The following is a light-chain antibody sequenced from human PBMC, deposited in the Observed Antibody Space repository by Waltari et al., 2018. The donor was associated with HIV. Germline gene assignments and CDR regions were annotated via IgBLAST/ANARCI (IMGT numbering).Light chain of an antibody. J-gene: IGLJ2*01. CDR2: EVS. CDR1: SSDVGGYHY. V-gene: IGLV2-14*01. Sequence: QSALTQPASVSGSPGPSITISCTGTSSDVGGYHYVSWYQQHPGKAPKLMLYEVSNRPSGVSNRFSGSKSGNTASLTISGLQAEDEADYYCSSYTSSSTLVFGGGTKLTVL. CDR3: SSYTSSSTLV.